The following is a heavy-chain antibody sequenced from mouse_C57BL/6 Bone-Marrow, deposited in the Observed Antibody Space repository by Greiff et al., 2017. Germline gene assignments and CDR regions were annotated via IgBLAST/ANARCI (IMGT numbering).Heavy chain of an antibody. CDR3: ARDYGSSTGAY. Sequence: EVKLMESGGGLVKPGGSLKLSCAASGFTFSDYGMHWVRQAPEKGLEWVAYISSGRSTIYYADTVKGRFTISRDNAKNTLFLQMTSLRSEDTAIYYCARDYGSSTGAYWGQGTLVTVSA. CDR1: GFTFSDYG. V-gene: IGHV5-17*01. CDR2: ISSGRSTI. J-gene: IGHJ3*01. D-gene: IGHD1-1*01.